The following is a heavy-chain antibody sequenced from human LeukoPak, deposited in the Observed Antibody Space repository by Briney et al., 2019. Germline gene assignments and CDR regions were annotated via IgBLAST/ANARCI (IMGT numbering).Heavy chain of an antibody. CDR2: IKQDGSEK. CDR1: GFTFSSYW. CDR3: ARDSTIYDFWSGYSGAFDI. V-gene: IGHV3-7*01. D-gene: IGHD3-3*01. J-gene: IGHJ3*02. Sequence: AGGSLRLSCAASGFTFSSYWMSWVRQAPGKGLEWVANIKQDGSEKYYVDSVKGRFTISRDNAKNSLYLQMNSLRAEDTAVYYRARDSTIYDFWSGYSGAFDIWGQGTMVTVSS.